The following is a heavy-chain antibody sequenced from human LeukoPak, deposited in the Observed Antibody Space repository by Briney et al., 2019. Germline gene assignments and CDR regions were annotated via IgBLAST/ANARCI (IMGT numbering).Heavy chain of an antibody. J-gene: IGHJ5*02. CDR2: ISYDGSNK. D-gene: IGHD5-18*01. CDR3: ARDTDTAMVTAGGWFDP. CDR1: GFTFSSYA. Sequence: GGSLRLSCAASGFTFSSYAMHWVRQAPGKGLEWVAVISYDGSNKYYADSVKGRFTISRDNSKNTLYPQMNSLRAEDTAVYYCARDTDTAMVTAGGWFDPWGQGTLVTVSS. V-gene: IGHV3-30-3*01.